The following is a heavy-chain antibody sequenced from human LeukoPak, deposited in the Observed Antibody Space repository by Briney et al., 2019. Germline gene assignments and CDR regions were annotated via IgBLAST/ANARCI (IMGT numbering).Heavy chain of an antibody. J-gene: IGHJ4*02. CDR1: GGSFSGYY. CDR2: INHSGST. V-gene: IGHV4-34*01. D-gene: IGHD3-9*01. CDR3: ARGLVGNVLRYFDWLLHFDY. Sequence: SETLSLTCAVYGGSFSGYYWSWIRQPPGKGLEWIGEINHSGSTNYNPSLKSRVTISVDTSKNQFSLKLSSVTAADTAVYHCARGLVGNVLRYFDWLLHFDYWGQGTLVTVSS.